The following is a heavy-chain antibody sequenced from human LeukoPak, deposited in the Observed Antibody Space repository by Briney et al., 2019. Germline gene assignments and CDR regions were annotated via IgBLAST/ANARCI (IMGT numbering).Heavy chain of an antibody. CDR3: ARVEDTAMDY. J-gene: IGHJ4*02. CDR1: GFTVSVNY. V-gene: IGHV3-21*01. Sequence: GGSLRLSCAASGFTVSVNYMSWVRQAPGKGLEWVSSISSSSSYIYYADSVKGRFTISRDNAKNSLYLQMNSLRAEDTAVYYCARVEDTAMDYWGQGTLVTVSS. D-gene: IGHD5-18*01. CDR2: ISSSSSYI.